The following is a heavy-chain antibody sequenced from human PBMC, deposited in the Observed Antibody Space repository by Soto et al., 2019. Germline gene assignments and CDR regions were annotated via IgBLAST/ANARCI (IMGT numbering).Heavy chain of an antibody. CDR3: ARGSTCSAGSCALDY. CDR1: GGSIGSSSDY. Sequence: PLETLSLTCTVSGGSIGSSSDYWGWIRQPPGKGLEWIGSIYYSGSTYYNPSLKSRVTISVDTSKNQFSLKLSSVTAADTAVYYCARGSTCSAGSCALDYWGQGTLVTVSS. J-gene: IGHJ4*02. D-gene: IGHD2-15*01. CDR2: IYYSGST. V-gene: IGHV4-39*01.